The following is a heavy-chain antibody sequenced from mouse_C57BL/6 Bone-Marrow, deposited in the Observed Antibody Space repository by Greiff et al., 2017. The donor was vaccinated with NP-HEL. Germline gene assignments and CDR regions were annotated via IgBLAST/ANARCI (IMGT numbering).Heavy chain of an antibody. V-gene: IGHV5-4*03. Sequence: DVMLVESGGGLVKPGGSLKLSCAASGFTFSSYAMSWVRQTPEKRLEWVATISDGGSYTYYPDNVKGRFTISRDNAKNNLYLQMSHLKSEDTAMYYCARVRTWFAYWGQGTLVTVSA. CDR1: GFTFSSYA. CDR2: ISDGGSYT. CDR3: ARVRTWFAY. J-gene: IGHJ3*01.